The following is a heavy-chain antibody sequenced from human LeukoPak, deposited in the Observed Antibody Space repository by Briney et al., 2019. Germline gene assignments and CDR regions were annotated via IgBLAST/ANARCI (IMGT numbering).Heavy chain of an antibody. D-gene: IGHD2-15*01. Sequence: GASVKVSCKSSGYXFTTYGITWVRQAPGQGLEWMGGVSPIYGTSDYAQRFQGRVTISADESTSTAFLEVRSLRSEDTAVYYCARDCSGGRCYGAFDIWGQGTLVIVSS. CDR1: GYXFTTYG. J-gene: IGHJ3*02. CDR2: VSPIYGTS. V-gene: IGHV1-69*13. CDR3: ARDCSGGRCYGAFDI.